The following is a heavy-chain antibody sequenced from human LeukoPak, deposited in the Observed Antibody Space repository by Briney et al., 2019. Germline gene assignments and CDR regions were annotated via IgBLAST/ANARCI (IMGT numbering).Heavy chain of an antibody. CDR3: ARSERLGGVSSLDY. CDR1: GFTFSSYA. D-gene: IGHD3-16*01. CDR2: ISFDGSNT. Sequence: GGSLRLSCAASGFTFSSYAMHWVRQAPGKGLEWVAVISFDGSNTYYADSVQGRFIISRDNSKITLYMQMHSLRADDTAVYYCARSERLGGVSSLDYWGQGTLVTVSS. V-gene: IGHV3-30-3*01. J-gene: IGHJ4*02.